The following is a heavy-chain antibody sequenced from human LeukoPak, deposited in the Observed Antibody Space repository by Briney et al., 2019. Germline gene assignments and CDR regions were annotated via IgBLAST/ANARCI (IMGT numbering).Heavy chain of an antibody. CDR2: ISSSSSYI. V-gene: IGHV3-21*01. Sequence: GGSLRLSCAASGFTFSSYSMYWVRQAPGKGLEWVSCISSSSSYIYYADSVKGRFTIPRDNAKNSLYLQMNSLRAEDTAVYYCARDLGSGSGDYWGQGTLVTVSS. CDR1: GFTFSSYS. J-gene: IGHJ4*02. D-gene: IGHD1-26*01. CDR3: ARDLGSGSGDY.